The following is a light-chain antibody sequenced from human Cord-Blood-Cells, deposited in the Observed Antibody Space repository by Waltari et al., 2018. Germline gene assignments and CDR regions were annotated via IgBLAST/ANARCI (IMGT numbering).Light chain of an antibody. V-gene: IGLV2-14*01. CDR2: EVS. CDR3: SSYTSSSTVV. J-gene: IGLJ2*01. CDR1: SSDVGGYNY. Sequence: QSALTQPASVSGSPGQSITISCTGTSSDVGGYNYVSWYQQHPGKAPKLMIYEVSNRPSGVSNRCAGSKSGNTASLTSSGLQAEDEADYYCSSYTSSSTVVFGGGTKLTVL.